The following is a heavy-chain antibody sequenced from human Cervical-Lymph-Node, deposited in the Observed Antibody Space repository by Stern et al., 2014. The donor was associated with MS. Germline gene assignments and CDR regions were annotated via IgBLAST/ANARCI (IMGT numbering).Heavy chain of an antibody. D-gene: IGHD2-15*01. CDR1: GGTFNNHG. V-gene: IGHV1-69*06. J-gene: IGHJ4*02. CDR3: SNRDMGYVYGRHDY. CDR2: IIPMFGTA. Sequence: DQLVESGAEVMRPGPSVKVSCKASGGTFNNHGISGVRQARAQGLELMGGIIPMFGTANYAREFQASGATTPAKSTSTVHMVLSNLNYEDTAIYYCSNRDMGYVYGRHDYWGQGTLVTVS.